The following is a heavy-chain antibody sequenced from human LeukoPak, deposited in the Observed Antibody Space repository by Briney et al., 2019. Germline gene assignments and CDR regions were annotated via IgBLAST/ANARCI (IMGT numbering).Heavy chain of an antibody. CDR1: GFTFDDYA. D-gene: IGHD6-13*01. CDR3: AKDPDRRGAAGTGVDY. Sequence: GRSLRLSCATSGFTFDDYAMHWVRQAPGKGLEWVSLISGDGGSTYYADSVKGRFTISRDNSKNSLYLQMNSLRTEDTALYYCAKDPDRRGAAGTGVDYWGQGTLVTVSS. V-gene: IGHV3-43*02. J-gene: IGHJ4*02. CDR2: ISGDGGST.